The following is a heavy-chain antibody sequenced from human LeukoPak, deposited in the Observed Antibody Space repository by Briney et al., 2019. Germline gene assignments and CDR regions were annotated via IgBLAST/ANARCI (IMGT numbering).Heavy chain of an antibody. V-gene: IGHV3-53*05. CDR3: AKDGEWTFDI. CDR2: IKPDGSDT. D-gene: IGHD3-3*01. CDR1: GFTVSSNY. J-gene: IGHJ3*02. Sequence: GGSLRLSCAASGFTVSSNYMSWVRQAPGKGLVWVSRIKPDGSDTNYADSVKGRFTISRDSSYHTAFLQMNSLRADDTAIYYCAKDGEWTFDIWGQGTMVTVSS.